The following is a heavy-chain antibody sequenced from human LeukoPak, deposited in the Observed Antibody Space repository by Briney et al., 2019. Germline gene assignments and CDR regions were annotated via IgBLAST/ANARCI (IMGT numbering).Heavy chain of an antibody. CDR1: GGSISSGGYY. D-gene: IGHD2-2*01. Sequence: SETLSLTCTVAGGSISSGGYYWSWIREHPEKGLEWIGNIDYSGSTYYNPSLKRRVTISVDTSKNQFSLKLSSVTAADTAVYYCARDRRGSTSVRVDRYFDYWGQGTLVAVSS. J-gene: IGHJ4*02. CDR2: IDYSGST. CDR3: ARDRRGSTSVRVDRYFDY. V-gene: IGHV4-31*03.